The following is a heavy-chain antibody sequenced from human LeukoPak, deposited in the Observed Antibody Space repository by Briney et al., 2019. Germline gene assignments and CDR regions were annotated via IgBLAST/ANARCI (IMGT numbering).Heavy chain of an antibody. CDR3: ATRDYFDY. V-gene: IGHV3-74*01. CDR1: GFTLTSFW. CDR2: INSDGSST. D-gene: IGHD5-24*01. Sequence: PGGSLRLSCAPSGFTLTSFWMHWVRQAPGKGLVWVARINSDGSSTYYADSVKGRFTIARDNAKNTLYLQMNSLRAEDTAVYYCATRDYFDYWGQGTLVTVSS. J-gene: IGHJ4*02.